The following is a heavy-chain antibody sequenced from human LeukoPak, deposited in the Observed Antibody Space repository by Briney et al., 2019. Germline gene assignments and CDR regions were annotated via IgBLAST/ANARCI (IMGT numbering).Heavy chain of an antibody. CDR3: ARDLLDCSGGTCYTPGMDV. D-gene: IGHD2-15*01. V-gene: IGHV3-33*01. CDR2: IWYDGSAI. J-gene: IGHJ6*02. Sequence: GSLRLSCVASGFTFTRYGMHWVRQAPGKGLEWVAVIWYDGSAIYYADSVRGRFTLSRDNSKNTLYLQMNSLRAEDTAVYYCARDLLDCSGGTCYTPGMDVWGQGTTVTVSS. CDR1: GFTFTRYG.